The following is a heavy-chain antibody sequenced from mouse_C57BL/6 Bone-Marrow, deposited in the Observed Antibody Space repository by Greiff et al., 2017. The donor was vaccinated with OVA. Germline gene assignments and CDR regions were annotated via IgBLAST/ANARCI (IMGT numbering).Heavy chain of an antibody. J-gene: IGHJ3*01. CDR1: GFTFSDYG. CDR2: ISSGSSTI. D-gene: IGHD2-4*01. CDR3: ARGDDYDGGAWFAY. V-gene: IGHV5-17*01. Sequence: EVNVVESGGGLVKPGGSLKLSCAASGFTFSDYGMHWVRQAPEKGLEWVAYISSGSSTIYYADTVKGRFTISRDNAKNTLFLQMTSLRSEDTAMYYCARGDDYDGGAWFAYWGQGTLVTVSA.